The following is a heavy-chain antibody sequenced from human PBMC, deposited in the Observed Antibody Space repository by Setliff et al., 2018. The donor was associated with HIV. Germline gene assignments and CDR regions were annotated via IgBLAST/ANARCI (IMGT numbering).Heavy chain of an antibody. D-gene: IGHD3-10*01. V-gene: IGHV5-51*01. J-gene: IGHJ4*02. CDR1: ELNSPNDW. Sequence: PGESLKISCKASELNSPNDWIAWVRQMSGNGLEWMGTIYPGDSETRYSPSFQGQVTISVDKSTTTAYLQWSSLEASDSAIYYCARARMVRKIYFFDYWGQGTMVTVSS. CDR3: ARARMVRKIYFFDY. CDR2: IYPGDSET.